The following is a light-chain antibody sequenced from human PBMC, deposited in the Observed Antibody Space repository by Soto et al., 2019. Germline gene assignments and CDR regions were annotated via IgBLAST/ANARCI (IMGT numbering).Light chain of an antibody. CDR3: SSYTSSTTDLVV. CDR1: SNDVGRYNY. Sequence: QSALTQSPAASGSPGQSVTISCTGTSNDVGRYNYVSWYQHHPGKAPKLLIFEVTKRPSGVPDRFSGSKSGNTASLTVSGLQAEDEADYYCSSYTSSTTDLVVFGGGTKVTVL. V-gene: IGLV2-8*01. CDR2: EVT. J-gene: IGLJ3*02.